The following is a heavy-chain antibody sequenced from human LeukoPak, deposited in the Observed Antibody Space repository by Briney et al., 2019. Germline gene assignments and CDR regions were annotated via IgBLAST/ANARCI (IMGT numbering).Heavy chain of an antibody. CDR1: GFTFSPHY. J-gene: IGHJ4*02. CDR2: IRNKANGYTT. V-gene: IGHV3-72*01. D-gene: IGHD3-10*01. CDR3: GDLGSAGTDH. Sequence: GGSLRLSCAASGFTFSPHYMDWVRQSPGQGLEWVGLIRNKANGYTTIYAASVKGRLTISRDDSKNSVHLQMDSLKTEDTAVYYCGDLGSAGTDHWGQGTLVTVSS.